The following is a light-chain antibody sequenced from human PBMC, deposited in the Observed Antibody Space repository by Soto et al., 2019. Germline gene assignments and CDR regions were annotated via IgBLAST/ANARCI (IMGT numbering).Light chain of an antibody. CDR2: DVS. V-gene: IGLV2-14*03. CDR3: SSYTVSSTRVI. CDR1: SSDVGAYNY. Sequence: QSALTQPTSVSGSPGQSITISCTGSSSDVGAYNYVSWYQHHPDKAPKLMIYDVSNRPSGVSHRFSGSKSGNTASLNISGLQAEDEADYYCSSYTVSSTRVIFGGGTKVTVL. J-gene: IGLJ2*01.